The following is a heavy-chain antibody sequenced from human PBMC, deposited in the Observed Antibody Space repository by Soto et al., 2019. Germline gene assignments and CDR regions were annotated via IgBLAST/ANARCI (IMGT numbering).Heavy chain of an antibody. V-gene: IGHV1-18*01. J-gene: IGHJ4*02. CDR2: ISAYNGNT. CDR1: GYTFTSYG. Sequence: GASVKVSCKASGYTFTSYGISWVRQAPGQGLEWMGWISAYNGNTNYAQKLQGRVTMTTDTSTSTAYMELRSLRSDDTAVYYCARHSYCSGGSCYSFDYWGQGTLVTVSS. D-gene: IGHD2-15*01. CDR3: ARHSYCSGGSCYSFDY.